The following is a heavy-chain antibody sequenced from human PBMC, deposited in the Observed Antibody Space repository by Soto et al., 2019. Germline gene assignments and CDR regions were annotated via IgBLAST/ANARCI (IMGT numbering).Heavy chain of an antibody. V-gene: IGHV4-59*01. Sequence: SETLSLTCSVSNVSISSSYWNWLRQAPGKGLEWIGFVYYTGITKYNPSLKSRVTISMDTSRNEFSLRLTSVTTADTGSYFCARDFAGRGPFDPWGPGTLVTVAS. D-gene: IGHD3-10*01. CDR3: ARDFAGRGPFDP. CDR2: VYYTGIT. CDR1: NVSISSSY. J-gene: IGHJ5*01.